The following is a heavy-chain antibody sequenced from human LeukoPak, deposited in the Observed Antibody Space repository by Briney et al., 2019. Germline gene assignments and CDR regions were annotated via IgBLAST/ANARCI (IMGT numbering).Heavy chain of an antibody. J-gene: IGHJ5*02. CDR2: ISSSSSYT. V-gene: IGHV3-11*06. CDR1: GFTFSDYY. D-gene: IGHD2/OR15-2a*01. CDR3: ARDSPEAILDSNWFDP. Sequence: GGSLRLSCAASGFTFSDYYMSWVRQAPGKGLEWVSCISSSSSYTNYADSVKGRFTISRDNAKNSLYLQMNSLRAEDTAVYYCARDSPEAILDSNWFDPWGQGTLVTASS.